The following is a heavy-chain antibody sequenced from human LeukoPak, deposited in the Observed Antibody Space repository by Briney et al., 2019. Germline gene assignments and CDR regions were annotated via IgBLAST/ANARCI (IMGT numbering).Heavy chain of an antibody. V-gene: IGHV3-30*03. CDR3: ARDHPSTWSSGSYYYYYGLDV. Sequence: GKSLRLSCAASVFTFNNYCMHWVRQAPCKGLEWVAVISYDGRNIHYLDSVKGRFTISRDISTDTLWLQMDSLRTEDTAVYYCARDHPSTWSSGSYYYYYGLDVWGQGTTVTVSS. CDR2: ISYDGRNI. J-gene: IGHJ6*02. CDR1: VFTFNNYC. D-gene: IGHD1-26*01.